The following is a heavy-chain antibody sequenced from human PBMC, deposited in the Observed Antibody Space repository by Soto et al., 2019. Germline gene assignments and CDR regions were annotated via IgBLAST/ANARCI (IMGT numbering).Heavy chain of an antibody. J-gene: IGHJ2*01. CDR3: ARFPGYSSGWSTKSLYWYFAR. CDR2: IIPIFGTA. D-gene: IGHD6-19*01. V-gene: IGHV1-69*13. Sequence: GASVKVSCKASGGTFSNYVISWVRQAPGQGLEWMGGIIPIFGTANYAQKLQGRVTITADESTSTAYMELSSLRSEDTAVYYCARFPGYSSGWSTKSLYWYFARRGRGTLVTVSS. CDR1: GGTFSNYV.